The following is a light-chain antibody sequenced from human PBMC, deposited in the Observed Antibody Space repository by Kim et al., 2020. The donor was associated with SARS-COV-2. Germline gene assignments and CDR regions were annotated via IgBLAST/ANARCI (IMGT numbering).Light chain of an antibody. Sequence: GQSVTISCTGTSSDVGGYNYVSWYQQHPGKAPRLMIYEVTERPSGVPDRFSGSKSGNTASLTVSGLQAEDEADYYCTSYAGSTTWVFGGGTQLTVL. CDR3: TSYAGSTTWV. CDR1: SSDVGGYNY. V-gene: IGLV2-8*01. CDR2: EVT. J-gene: IGLJ3*02.